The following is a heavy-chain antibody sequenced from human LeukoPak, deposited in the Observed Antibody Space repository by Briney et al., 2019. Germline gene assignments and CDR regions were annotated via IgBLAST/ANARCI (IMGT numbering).Heavy chain of an antibody. V-gene: IGHV4-31*03. Sequence: PSETLSLTCTVSGGSLSSGGYYWSWIRQHPGKGLEWIGYIYYSGSTYYNPSLKSRVTISVDTSKNQFSLKLSSVTAADTAVYYCARVARFYDSRGAQKTGFDYWGQGTLVTVSS. CDR2: IYYSGST. J-gene: IGHJ4*02. CDR3: ARVARFYDSRGAQKTGFDY. CDR1: GGSLSSGGYY. D-gene: IGHD3-22*01.